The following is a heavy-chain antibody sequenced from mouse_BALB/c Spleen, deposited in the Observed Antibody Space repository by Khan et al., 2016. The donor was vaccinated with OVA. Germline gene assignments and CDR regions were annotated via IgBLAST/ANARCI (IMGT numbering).Heavy chain of an antibody. CDR2: IWSDGST. Sequence: VELVESGPGLVAPSQSLSITCTISGFSLTNYGVHWLRQPPGKGLEWLVVIWSDGSTTYNSALKSRLSITKDNSKSQVFLKMNSLQTDDTAVYYCARQPYYHYYIMDYWGQGTSVTVSS. J-gene: IGHJ4*01. V-gene: IGHV2-6-1*01. CDR1: GFSLTNYG. D-gene: IGHD2-10*01. CDR3: ARQPYYHYYIMDY.